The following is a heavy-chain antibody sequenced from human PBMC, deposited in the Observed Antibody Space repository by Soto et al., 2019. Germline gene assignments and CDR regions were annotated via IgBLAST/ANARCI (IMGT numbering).Heavy chain of an antibody. CDR1: GGSVSSGIYY. CDR3: ARDGDYEAYFDY. J-gene: IGHJ4*02. V-gene: IGHV4-61*01. Sequence: PSETLSLTCTVSGGSVSSGIYYGSWIRQPPGKGLEWIGYIYYSGSTNYNPSLKSRVTISVDTSKNQFSLKLSSVTAADTAVYYCARDGDYEAYFDYWGQGTLVTVSS. CDR2: IYYSGST. D-gene: IGHD4-17*01.